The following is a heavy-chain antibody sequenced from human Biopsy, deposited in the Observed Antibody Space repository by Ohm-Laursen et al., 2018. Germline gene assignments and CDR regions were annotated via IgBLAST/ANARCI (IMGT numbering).Heavy chain of an antibody. CDR1: GDTFTTSA. D-gene: IGHD3-10*01. V-gene: IGHV1-69*04. J-gene: IGHJ6*02. Sequence: GASVKVSCKASGDTFTTSAISWVRQVSGQGLDWMGRIIPILGTVDYGQNFQGRVTIRADTSTTFLELTSLRYDDTAVYYCASGDIGGIGLDVWGLGTTVTVSS. CDR2: IIPILGTV. CDR3: ASGDIGGIGLDV.